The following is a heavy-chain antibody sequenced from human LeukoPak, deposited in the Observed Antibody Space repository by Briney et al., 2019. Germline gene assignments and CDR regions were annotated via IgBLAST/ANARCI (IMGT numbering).Heavy chain of an antibody. D-gene: IGHD3-3*01. CDR2: IYYSGST. V-gene: IGHV4-39*01. CDR3: ARHGLMYYDFWSGYLSYYYYYYMDV. CDR1: GGSISSSSYY. Sequence: SETLSLTCTVSGGSISSSSYYWGWIRQPPGKGLEWIGSIYYSGSTYYNPSLKSRVTISVDTSKNQFSLKLSSVTAADTAVYYCARHGLMYYDFWSGYLSYYYYYYMDVWGKGTTVTVSS. J-gene: IGHJ6*03.